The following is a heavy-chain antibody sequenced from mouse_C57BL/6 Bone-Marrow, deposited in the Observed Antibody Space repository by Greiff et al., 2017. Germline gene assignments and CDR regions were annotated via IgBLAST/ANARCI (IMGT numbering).Heavy chain of an antibody. CDR3: ARPYYSNYWYFDV. V-gene: IGHV1-55*01. CDR2: IYPGSGST. CDR1: GYTFTSYW. J-gene: IGHJ1*03. Sequence: QVQLQQPGAELVKPGASVTMSCKASGYTFTSYWITWVKQRPGQGLEWIGDIYPGSGSTNYNEKFKGKATLTVDTSSSTAYMQLSSLTSEDSAVYYCARPYYSNYWYFDVWGTGTTVTVSA. D-gene: IGHD2-5*01.